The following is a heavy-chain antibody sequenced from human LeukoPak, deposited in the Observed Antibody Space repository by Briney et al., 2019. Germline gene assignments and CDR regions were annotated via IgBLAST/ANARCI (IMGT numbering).Heavy chain of an antibody. CDR2: ISSSGSTK. CDR1: GFTFSSYE. V-gene: IGHV3-48*03. J-gene: IGHJ3*02. CDR3: ARDRDPGYYDTNGYRRINAFDI. Sequence: GGSLRLSCAASGFTFSSYEMNWVRQAPGKGLEWFSYISSSGSTKYYAASVKGRFTLSRDNAKNSLYLQMNSLRAEDTAVYYCARDRDPGYYDTNGYRRINAFDILGQGTMVTVSS. D-gene: IGHD3-22*01.